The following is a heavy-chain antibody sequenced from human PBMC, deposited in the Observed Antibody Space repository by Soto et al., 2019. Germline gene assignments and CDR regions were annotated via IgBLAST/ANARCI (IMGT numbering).Heavy chain of an antibody. CDR3: AKDYDYGDSLPFDY. Sequence: EVQLLEAGGGLVQAGGSLRLSCAASGFSFTNYGMSWVRQAPGKGLEWLSAIIGNGDTAYYADSVRGRFTISRDNSKNTLYLQLDDLGAEDTAIYYCAKDYDYGDSLPFDYWGQGTLVTVSS. D-gene: IGHD4-17*01. V-gene: IGHV3-23*01. CDR2: IIGNGDTA. CDR1: GFSFTNYG. J-gene: IGHJ4*02.